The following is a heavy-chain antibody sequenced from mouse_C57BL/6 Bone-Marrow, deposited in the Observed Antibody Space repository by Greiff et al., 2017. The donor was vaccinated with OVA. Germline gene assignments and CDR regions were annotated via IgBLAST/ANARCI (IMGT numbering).Heavy chain of an antibody. Sequence: EVQLVESGAELVRPGASVKLSCTASGFNIKDDYMHWVKQRPEQGLEWIGWIDPENGDTEYASKFQGKATITADTSSNTAYLQLSSLTSEDTAVYYCTTDYDPYWYFDVWGTGTTVTVSS. J-gene: IGHJ1*03. CDR3: TTDYDPYWYFDV. D-gene: IGHD2-4*01. CDR1: GFNIKDDY. V-gene: IGHV14-4*01. CDR2: IDPENGDT.